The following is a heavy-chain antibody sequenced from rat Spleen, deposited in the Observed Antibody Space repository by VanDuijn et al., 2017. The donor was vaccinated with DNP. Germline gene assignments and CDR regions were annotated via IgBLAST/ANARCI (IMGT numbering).Heavy chain of an antibody. D-gene: IGHD1-11*01. V-gene: IGHV3-1*01. CDR2: ISYSGNT. CDR1: GYSITSSY. CDR3: ARYDYGGLDY. J-gene: IGHJ2*01. Sequence: EVQLQESGPGLVKPSQSLSLTCSVTGYSITSSYWGWIRQFPGNKMEWTGDISYSGNTGYNPSLKSRISITRDTSKNQFFLHLNSVTTEDTATYFCARYDYGGLDYWGQGVVVTVSS.